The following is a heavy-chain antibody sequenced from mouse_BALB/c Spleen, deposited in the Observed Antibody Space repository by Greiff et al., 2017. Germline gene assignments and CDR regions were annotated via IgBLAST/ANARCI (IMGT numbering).Heavy chain of an antibody. CDR3: AREKDYDYDDAMDY. J-gene: IGHJ4*01. CDR2: ISDGGSYT. D-gene: IGHD2-4*01. V-gene: IGHV5-4*02. Sequence: EVMLVESGGGLVKPGGSLKLSCAASGFTFSDYYMYWVRQTPEKRLEWVATISDGGSYTYYPDSVKGRFTISRDNAKNNLYLQMSSLKSEDTAMYYCAREKDYDYDDAMDYWGQGTSVTVSS. CDR1: GFTFSDYY.